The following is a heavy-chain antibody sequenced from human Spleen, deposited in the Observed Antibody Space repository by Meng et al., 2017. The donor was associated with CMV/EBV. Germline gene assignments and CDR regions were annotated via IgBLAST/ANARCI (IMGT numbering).Heavy chain of an antibody. J-gene: IGHJ4*02. Sequence: EVQLVESGGGLVKPGGSLRLSCAASGFTFSGSAMHWVRQASGKGLEWVGRIRSKSNNYATAYAESVEGRFTISRDDSKNMAYLQMNSLKTGDTAVYYCTTKENWGQGTLVTVSS. V-gene: IGHV3-73*01. D-gene: IGHD1-1*01. CDR1: GFTFSGSA. CDR2: IRSKSNNYAT. CDR3: TTKEN.